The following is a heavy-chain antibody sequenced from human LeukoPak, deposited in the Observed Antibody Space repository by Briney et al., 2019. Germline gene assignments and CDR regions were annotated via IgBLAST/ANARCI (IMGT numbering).Heavy chain of an antibody. J-gene: IGHJ4*02. Sequence: VASVKVSCKASGYTFTIYYMHWVRQAPGQGLEWMGIINPNGGTTNYAQKFQGRVTMTRDTSISTAYMELSRLRSDDTAVYYCASIPGIAVAGTPYWGQGTLVTVSS. D-gene: IGHD6-19*01. CDR1: GYTFTIYY. CDR2: INPNGGTT. CDR3: ASIPGIAVAGTPY. V-gene: IGHV1-2*02.